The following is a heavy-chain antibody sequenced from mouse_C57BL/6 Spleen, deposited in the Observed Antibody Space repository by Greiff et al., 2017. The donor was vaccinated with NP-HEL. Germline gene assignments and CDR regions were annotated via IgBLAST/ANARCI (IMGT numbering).Heavy chain of an antibody. V-gene: IGHV5-4*01. CDR1: GFTFSSYA. Sequence: EVQLVESGGGLVKPGGSLKLSCAASGFTFSSYAMSWVRQTPEKRLEWVATISDGGSYTYYPDNVKGRFTISRDNAKNNLYLQMSHLKSEDTAMYYCARDGDYYYCDYWGQGTTLTVSS. CDR3: ARDGDYYYCDY. D-gene: IGHD1-1*01. CDR2: ISDGGSYT. J-gene: IGHJ2*01.